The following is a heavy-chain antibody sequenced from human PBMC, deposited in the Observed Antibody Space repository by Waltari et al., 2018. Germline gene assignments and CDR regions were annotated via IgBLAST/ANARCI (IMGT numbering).Heavy chain of an antibody. CDR2: IYHSGIT. J-gene: IGHJ5*02. Sequence: QVQLQESGPGLVKPSETLSLTCTVSPGSIRRFYWSWIRLPPGKGLAWIGYIYHSGITSYNPSLKRRGTIGVDTSKNQFPLKMRAVTAADTAVYYCARTAPPYSNAAYGGWSDPWGQGTLVTVSS. V-gene: IGHV4-59*08. CDR3: ARTAPPYSNAAYGGWSDP. CDR1: PGSIRRFY. D-gene: IGHD4-4*01.